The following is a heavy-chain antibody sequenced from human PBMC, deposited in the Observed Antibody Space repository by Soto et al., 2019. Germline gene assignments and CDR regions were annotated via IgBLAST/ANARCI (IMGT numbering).Heavy chain of an antibody. CDR2: IYWDDDK. Sequence: QITLKESGPTLVKPTQTLTLTCTFSGFSLSTSGVGVGWIRQPPGKALEWLALIYWDDDKRYSPSLKSRLTITKDTSKHHVVLTMTHMDPLDTATYYCPHSHYDTSRWLMDDYWGQGTLVTVSS. CDR3: PHSHYDTSRWLMDDY. V-gene: IGHV2-5*02. J-gene: IGHJ4*02. CDR1: GFSLSTSGVG. D-gene: IGHD3-22*01.